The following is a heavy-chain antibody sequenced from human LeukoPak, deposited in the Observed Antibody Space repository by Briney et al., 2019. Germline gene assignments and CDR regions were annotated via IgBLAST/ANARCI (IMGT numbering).Heavy chain of an antibody. CDR2: IRSKPYGATT. V-gene: IGHV3-49*04. J-gene: IGHJ4*02. Sequence: PGGSLRLSCAASGFTFSDSAMTWVRQAPGKGLEWVGFIRSKPYGATTQYAASVKGRFTISRDDSKNIAYLQMNSLKTEDTAVYYCTRGDGYNYGSDYWGQGTLVTVSS. CDR3: TRGDGYNYGSDY. CDR1: GFTFSDSA. D-gene: IGHD5-24*01.